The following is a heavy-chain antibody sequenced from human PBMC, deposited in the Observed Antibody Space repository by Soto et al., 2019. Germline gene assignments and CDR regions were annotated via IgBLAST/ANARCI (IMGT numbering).Heavy chain of an antibody. Sequence: EVQLVESGAGLVQPGGSLRLSCAASGFTFSSYSMNWVRQAPGKGLEWVSYISSSSSTIYYADSVKGRFTISRDNAKNSLYLQMNSLRAEDTAVYYCASQSSEWLLFASWGQGTLVTVSS. V-gene: IGHV3-48*01. CDR1: GFTFSSYS. J-gene: IGHJ4*02. CDR2: ISSSSSTI. CDR3: ASQSSEWLLFAS. D-gene: IGHD5-12*01.